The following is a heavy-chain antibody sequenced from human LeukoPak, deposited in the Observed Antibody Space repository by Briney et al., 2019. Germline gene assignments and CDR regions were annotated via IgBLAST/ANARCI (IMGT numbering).Heavy chain of an antibody. CDR2: IYSGGST. D-gene: IGHD2/OR15-2a*01. CDR1: GFTVRSNS. Sequence: GGSLTLSCAASGFTVRSNSMTWVRQAPGRGLEWVSDIYSGGSTYYADSVSGRFTISRDESQNPLFLQMTSLRVEDTALYYCARAREYWAGNECYEYFQDWGQGTLVIVSS. CDR3: ARAREYWAGNECYEYFQD. J-gene: IGHJ1*01. V-gene: IGHV3-53*01.